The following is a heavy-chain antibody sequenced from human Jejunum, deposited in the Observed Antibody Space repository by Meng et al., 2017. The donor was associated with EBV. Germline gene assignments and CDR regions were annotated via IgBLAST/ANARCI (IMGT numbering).Heavy chain of an antibody. Sequence: QITLRESGPTRVKPTQTLALTCPFPGFSLSSGVGVGWIRQPPGKDLEWLAFIYWDDDKRYNPSLKTRLTVTQDTSKKQVILTMTNMDPVDTATYYCAHRSQWTGSWDRGWFDAWGQGTLVTVSS. CDR2: IYWDDDK. J-gene: IGHJ5*02. V-gene: IGHV2-5*02. CDR3: AHRSQWTGSWDRGWFDA. D-gene: IGHD3-10*01. CDR1: GFSLSSGVG.